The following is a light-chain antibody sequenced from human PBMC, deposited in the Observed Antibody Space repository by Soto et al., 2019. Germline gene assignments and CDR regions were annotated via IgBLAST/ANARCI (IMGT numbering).Light chain of an antibody. V-gene: IGLV2-14*01. CDR3: SSYTSSSTWV. J-gene: IGLJ3*02. CDR2: DVS. Sequence: QSVLTQPASVSGSPGQSITISCTGTSSDVGGYNYVSWYQQHPGKAPKLMIYDVSNRPSGVSNRFSGSKSGNTPSLTISGLQAEDEADYYCSSYTSSSTWVFGGGTKVTVL. CDR1: SSDVGGYNY.